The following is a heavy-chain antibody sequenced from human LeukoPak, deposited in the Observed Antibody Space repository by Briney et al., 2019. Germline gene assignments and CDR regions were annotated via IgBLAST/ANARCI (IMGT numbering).Heavy chain of an antibody. CDR1: GGSISSSNYH. Sequence: PSETLSLTCTVSGGSISSSNYHWGWIRQSPGKGLEWIGSIYYSGSTNYNPSLKSRVTISVDTSKNQFSLNLSSVTAADTAVYYCARWRGGATYFDYWGQGTLVTVSS. V-gene: IGHV4-39*01. D-gene: IGHD1-26*01. J-gene: IGHJ4*02. CDR2: IYYSGST. CDR3: ARWRGGATYFDY.